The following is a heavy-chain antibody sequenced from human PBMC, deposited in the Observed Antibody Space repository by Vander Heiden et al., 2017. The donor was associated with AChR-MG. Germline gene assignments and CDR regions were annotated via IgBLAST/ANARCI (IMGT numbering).Heavy chain of an antibody. Sequence: EVQLEESGGGLVKPGGSLRLSCAASGFTFSSYSMKWVRQAPGKGLEWVSSISSSSSYMYYADSVKGRFTISRDNAKNSLYLQMNSLRAEDTAMYYCTRELEAFDYWGQGTLVTVSS. CDR2: ISSSSSYM. D-gene: IGHD1-1*01. CDR3: TRELEAFDY. J-gene: IGHJ4*02. CDR1: GFTFSSYS. V-gene: IGHV3-21*01.